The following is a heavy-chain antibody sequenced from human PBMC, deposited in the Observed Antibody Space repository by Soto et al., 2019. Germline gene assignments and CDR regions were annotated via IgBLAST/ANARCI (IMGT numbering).Heavy chain of an antibody. V-gene: IGHV1-18*01. Sequence: GASVKVSCKASGYTFTSCCISWVRQAPGQGLEWMGWISAYNGNTNYAQKLQGRVTMTTDTSTSTAYMELRSLRSDDTAVYYCARVDIVATLLGYFDYWGQGTLVTVSS. D-gene: IGHD5-12*01. CDR1: GYTFTSCC. CDR2: ISAYNGNT. J-gene: IGHJ4*02. CDR3: ARVDIVATLLGYFDY.